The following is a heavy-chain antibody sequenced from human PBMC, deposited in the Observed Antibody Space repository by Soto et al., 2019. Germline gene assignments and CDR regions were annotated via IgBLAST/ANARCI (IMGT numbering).Heavy chain of an antibody. V-gene: IGHV4-61*01. J-gene: IGHJ5*02. CDR2: IYYSGST. CDR3: ASAYYDFWSGYLGWFDP. D-gene: IGHD3-3*01. CDR1: GGSVSSGIYY. Sequence: PSETLSLTCTVSGGSVSSGIYYWSWIRQPPGNGLEWIGYIYYSGSTNYNPSLKSRVTISVDTSKNQFSLKLSSVTAADTAVYYCASAYYDFWSGYLGWFDPWGQGLLVTV.